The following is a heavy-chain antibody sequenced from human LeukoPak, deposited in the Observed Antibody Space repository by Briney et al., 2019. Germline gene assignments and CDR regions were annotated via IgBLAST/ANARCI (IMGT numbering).Heavy chain of an antibody. V-gene: IGHV3-74*01. D-gene: IGHD3-22*01. J-gene: IGHJ4*02. CDR3: ARVGYYYDSSGYSFDY. Sequence: PGGSLRLSCAVSGFTFSNYWMHWVRQAPGKGLVWVSRIKTDGSSTRYADSVKGRFTISRDNAKNTLYPQMNSLRAEDTAVYYCARVGYYYDSSGYSFDYWGQGTLVTVSS. CDR1: GFTFSNYW. CDR2: IKTDGSST.